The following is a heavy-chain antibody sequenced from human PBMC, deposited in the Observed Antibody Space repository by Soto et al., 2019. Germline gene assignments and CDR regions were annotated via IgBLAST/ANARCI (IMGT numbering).Heavy chain of an antibody. CDR1: GFTFSSYA. Sequence: PGGSLRLSCAASGFTFSSYAMSWVRQAPGKGLEWVSAISGSGGSTYYADSVKGRSTISRDNSKNTLYLQMNSLRAEDTAVYYCASPQNSIAVAGPYYYYYGMDVWGQGTTVTVSS. J-gene: IGHJ6*02. CDR3: ASPQNSIAVAGPYYYYYGMDV. CDR2: ISGSGGST. V-gene: IGHV3-23*01. D-gene: IGHD6-19*01.